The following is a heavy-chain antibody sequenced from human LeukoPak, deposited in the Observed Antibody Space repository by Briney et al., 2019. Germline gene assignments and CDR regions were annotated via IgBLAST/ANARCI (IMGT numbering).Heavy chain of an antibody. CDR3: AKSTVTTGPDYYYYGMDV. CDR1: GFTFSSYA. Sequence: GGSLRLSCAASGFTFSSYAMSWVRQAPGKGLEWVSAISGSGGSTYYADSVEGRFTISRDNSKNTLYLQMNSLRAEDTAVYYCAKSTVTTGPDYYYYGMDVWGQGTTVTVSS. J-gene: IGHJ6*02. V-gene: IGHV3-23*01. D-gene: IGHD4-17*01. CDR2: ISGSGGST.